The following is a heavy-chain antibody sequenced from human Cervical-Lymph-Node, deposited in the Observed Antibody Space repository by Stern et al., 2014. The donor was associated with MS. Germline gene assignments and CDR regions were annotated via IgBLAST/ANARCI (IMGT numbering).Heavy chain of an antibody. CDR3: AKGEGDYGETDAFDL. V-gene: IGHV1-69*09. D-gene: IGHD4-17*01. J-gene: IGHJ3*01. CDR1: GGTLTSYA. CDR2: IIPILGVP. Sequence: VQLEESGAEVKKPGSSVRVSCKPSGGTLTSYAISWVRQAPGLGLKWMGRIIPILGVPNYAPKFQDRVTITANKSTSASYMELSSLTSEDTAIYYCAKGEGDYGETDAFDLWGQGTMVTVSS.